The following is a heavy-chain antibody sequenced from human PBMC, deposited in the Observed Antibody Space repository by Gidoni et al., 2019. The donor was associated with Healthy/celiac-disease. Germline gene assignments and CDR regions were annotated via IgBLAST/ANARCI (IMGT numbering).Heavy chain of an antibody. Sequence: EVQLVESGGGLVQPGGSLRLSCAASGFTFSSYSMNWVRQAPGKGLEWVSYIISSSSTIYYADSVKGRFTISRDNAKNSLYLQMNSLRDEDTAVYYCARDGTTMVRGTYAFDIWGQGTMVTVSS. CDR3: ARDGTTMVRGTYAFDI. V-gene: IGHV3-48*02. CDR2: IISSSSTI. CDR1: GFTFSSYS. J-gene: IGHJ3*02. D-gene: IGHD3-10*01.